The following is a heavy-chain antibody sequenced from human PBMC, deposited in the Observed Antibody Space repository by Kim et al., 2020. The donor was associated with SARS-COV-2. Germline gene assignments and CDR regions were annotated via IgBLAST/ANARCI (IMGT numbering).Heavy chain of an antibody. CDR3: ARDLRLVGIAAAGNLFDY. V-gene: IGHV3-33*08. J-gene: IGHJ4*02. Sequence: GGSLRLSCAASGFTFSSYGMHWVRQAPGKGLEWVAVIWYDGSNKYYADSVKGRFTISRDNSKNTLYLQMNSLRADDTAVYYCARDLRLVGIAAAGNLFDYWGQGTLVTVSS. D-gene: IGHD6-13*01. CDR1: GFTFSSYG. CDR2: IWYDGSNK.